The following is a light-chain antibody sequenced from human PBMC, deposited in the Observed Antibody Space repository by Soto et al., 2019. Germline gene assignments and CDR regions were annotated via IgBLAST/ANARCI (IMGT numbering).Light chain of an antibody. CDR1: QSITTW. CDR3: QQVKTYPRT. CDR2: EES. Sequence: DIQMTQSPSTVSAYVGDSVTITCRASQSITTWLAWYQQRPGKAPKLLIYEESTLHSGVPSRFSGRKSGTQFTLTIASLQPEDFATYYCQQVKTYPRTFGGGTKVDI. J-gene: IGKJ4*01. V-gene: IGKV1-5*01.